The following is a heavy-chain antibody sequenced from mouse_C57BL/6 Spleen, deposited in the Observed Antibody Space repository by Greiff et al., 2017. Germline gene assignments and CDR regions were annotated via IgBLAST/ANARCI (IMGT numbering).Heavy chain of an antibody. Sequence: EVKVEESGGGLVKPGGSLKLSCAASGFTFSSYAMSWVRQTPEKRLEWVATISDGGSYTYYPDNVKGRFTISRDNAKNNLYLQMSHLKSEDTAMYYCARDLPTYGSSYLYYFDYWGQGTTLTVSS. CDR2: ISDGGSYT. V-gene: IGHV5-4*01. D-gene: IGHD1-1*01. CDR3: ARDLPTYGSSYLYYFDY. CDR1: GFTFSSYA. J-gene: IGHJ2*01.